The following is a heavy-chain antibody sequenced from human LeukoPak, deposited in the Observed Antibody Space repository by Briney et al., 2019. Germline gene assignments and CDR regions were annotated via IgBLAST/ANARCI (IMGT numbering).Heavy chain of an antibody. Sequence: GGSLRPSCAASGFTFDDYAMSWVRQAPGKGLEWVSAISGSGGSTYYAGSVKGRFTISRDNSKNTLYLQMNSLRAEDTAVYYCAKEESGYGLTHFDYWGQGTLVTVSS. CDR1: GFTFDDYA. CDR3: AKEESGYGLTHFDY. D-gene: IGHD5-12*01. J-gene: IGHJ4*02. CDR2: ISGSGGST. V-gene: IGHV3-23*01.